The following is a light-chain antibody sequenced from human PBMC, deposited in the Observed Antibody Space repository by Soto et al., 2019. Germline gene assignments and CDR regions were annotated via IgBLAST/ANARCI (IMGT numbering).Light chain of an antibody. CDR2: GAS. CDR3: QQYGGSPYT. V-gene: IGKV3-20*01. CDR1: QSVTNKR. Sequence: TQSPSTLSLSPGERATLSCSASQSVTNKRLAWYQQKPGQAPRLLIYGASSRAGGIPDKFSGSGSGTDFTLTINRLEPEDFAVYYCQQYGGSPYTFAQGTKLEI. J-gene: IGKJ2*01.